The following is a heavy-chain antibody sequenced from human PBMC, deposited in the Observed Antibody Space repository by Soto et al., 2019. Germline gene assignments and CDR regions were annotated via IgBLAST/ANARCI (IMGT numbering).Heavy chain of an antibody. CDR2: IYYRGNA. V-gene: IGHV4-39*07. CDR1: DDSINSDKYY. CDR3: ARTVLGPDLLADSFVDYYYYMDV. D-gene: IGHD3-9*01. Sequence: SETLSLTCSVSDDSINSDKYYWGWIRQPPGKGLEWIGSIYYRGNAYYNPSLQSRVTISADTSRSQFSLRLNSVTAADTAVYYCARTVLGPDLLADSFVDYYYYMDVWGQGTTVTVSS. J-gene: IGHJ6*03.